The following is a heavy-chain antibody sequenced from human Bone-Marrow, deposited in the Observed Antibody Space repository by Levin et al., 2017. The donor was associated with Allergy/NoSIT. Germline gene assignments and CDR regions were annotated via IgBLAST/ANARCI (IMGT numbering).Heavy chain of an antibody. CDR3: GKGHSSSRALDS. CDR2: ISGSGDFT. J-gene: IGHJ4*02. CDR1: GFTFSSYS. V-gene: IGHV3-23*01. D-gene: IGHD6-13*01. Sequence: QPGGSLRLSCAASGFTFSSYSMTWVRQAPGKGLEWVSEISGSGDFTYYADSVKGRFSISRDNSKNTLFLQMSSLRAEDTAVYFCGKGHSSSRALDSWGQGTLVTVSS.